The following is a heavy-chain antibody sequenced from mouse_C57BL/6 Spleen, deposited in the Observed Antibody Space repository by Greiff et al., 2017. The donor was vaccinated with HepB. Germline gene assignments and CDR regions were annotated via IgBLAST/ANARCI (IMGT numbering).Heavy chain of an antibody. D-gene: IGHD1-1*01. J-gene: IGHJ2*01. Sequence: QVQLQQSGAELVRPGTSVKVSCTASGYAFTNYLIAWVKQRPGQGLEWIGVIIPGSGGTNYNEKFKGKATLTADKSSSTTYMQLSSLTSEDTAIYFCARGDSDYGSSYWDVWGKGTTLTVSS. V-gene: IGHV1-54*01. CDR3: ARGDSDYGSSYWDV. CDR2: IIPGSGGT. CDR1: GYAFTNYL.